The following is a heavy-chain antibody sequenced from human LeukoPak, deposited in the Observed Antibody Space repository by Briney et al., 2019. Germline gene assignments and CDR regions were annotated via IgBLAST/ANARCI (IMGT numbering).Heavy chain of an antibody. CDR1: GFTFSDHA. CDR3: AAQPCINGICYLDY. V-gene: IGHV3-30*04. J-gene: IGHJ4*02. CDR2: ISYHARDQ. Sequence: GGSLRLSCTASGFTFSDHAMHWVRQAPGKGLEWVTVISYHARDQFYADSVKGRFTVSRDNSRNILYLQMNSPRVEDSAVYYCAAQPCINGICYLDYWGQGALVTVSS. D-gene: IGHD2-8*01.